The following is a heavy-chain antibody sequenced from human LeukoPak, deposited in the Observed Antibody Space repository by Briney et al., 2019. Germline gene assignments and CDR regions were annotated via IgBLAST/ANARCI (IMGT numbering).Heavy chain of an antibody. D-gene: IGHD3-3*01. CDR3: ARAPDITIFGVVKDY. CDR1: GYTFTGYY. CDR2: INPNSGGT. J-gene: IGHJ4*02. V-gene: IGHV1-2*02. Sequence: GASVKVSCKASGYTFTGYYMHWVRQAPGQGLEWMGWINPNSGGTNYAQKFQGRVTMTRDTSISTAYMELSRLRSDDTAVYYCARAPDITIFGVVKDYWGQGTLVTVSS.